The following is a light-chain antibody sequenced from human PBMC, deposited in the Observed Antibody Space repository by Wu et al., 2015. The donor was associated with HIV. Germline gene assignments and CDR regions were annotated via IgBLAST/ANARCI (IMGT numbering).Light chain of an antibody. CDR1: QSVNSRH. V-gene: IGKV3-20*01. J-gene: IGKJ1*01. Sequence: ESVLTQSPRTLSLSPGERAIISCKASQSVNSRHLAWYQQKPGQAPRLLFFDAFVRATGIPDRFSASGSAADFTLTISRLEPEDFAVYYCHQYGTSLWTFGQGTRVEIK. CDR2: DAF. CDR3: HQYGTSLWT.